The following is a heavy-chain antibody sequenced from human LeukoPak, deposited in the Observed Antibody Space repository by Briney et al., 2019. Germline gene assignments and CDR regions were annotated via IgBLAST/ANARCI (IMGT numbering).Heavy chain of an antibody. CDR2: ISAYNGNT. CDR1: GYTFTSYG. V-gene: IGHV1-18*01. Sequence: ASVKVSCKASGYTFTSYGITWVRQAPGQGLEWMGWISAYNGNTNYAQKLQDRVTMTTDTSTSTAYMELRSLRFDDTAVYYCARGVTQFDWLLQYYFYYYMDVWGKGTTVTISS. CDR3: ARGVTQFDWLLQYYFYYYMDV. D-gene: IGHD3-9*01. J-gene: IGHJ6*03.